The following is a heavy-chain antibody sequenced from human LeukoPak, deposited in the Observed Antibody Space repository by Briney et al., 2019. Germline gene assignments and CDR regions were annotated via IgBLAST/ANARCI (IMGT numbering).Heavy chain of an antibody. J-gene: IGHJ5*02. Sequence: ATVKISCKVSGYTFTDYYMHWVQQAPGKGREWMGLVDPEDGETIYEAKFQGRVTITADTSTDTAYMALSSLRSEDTAVYSCATTTVRGVIRFDPWGQGPLVTVSS. CDR1: GYTFTDYY. V-gene: IGHV1-69-2*01. CDR2: VDPEDGET. D-gene: IGHD3-10*01. CDR3: ATTTVRGVIRFDP.